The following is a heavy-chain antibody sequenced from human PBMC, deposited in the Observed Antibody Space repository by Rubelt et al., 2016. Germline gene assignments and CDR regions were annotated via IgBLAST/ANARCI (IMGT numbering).Heavy chain of an antibody. V-gene: IGHV3-7*04. D-gene: IGHD3-10*01. Sequence: EVQLVESGGGLVQPGRSLRLSCAASGFTFSIHGMHWVRQTPGKGLEWVANIRQDGTDRFYVGSAKGRFTISRDNAKNSLYLQMNSLGDDDTAIYYCARSRLGDLDWGQGTLVTVSS. CDR1: GFTFSIHG. CDR2: IRQDGTDR. J-gene: IGHJ4*02. CDR3: ARSRLGDLD.